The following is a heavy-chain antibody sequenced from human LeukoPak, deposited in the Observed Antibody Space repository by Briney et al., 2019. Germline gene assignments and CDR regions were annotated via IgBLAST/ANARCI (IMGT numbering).Heavy chain of an antibody. J-gene: IGHJ5*02. CDR2: IYTSGST. Sequence: PSETLSLTCTVSGGSITGGGYYWSWIRQTAGKGLEWIGRIYTSGSTNYNPSLNSRVTISVDTSKDQFSLKLSSVTAADTAVYYCARADDSSSNWFDPWGQGTLVTVSS. V-gene: IGHV4-61*02. CDR1: GGSITGGGYY. D-gene: IGHD6-13*01. CDR3: ARADDSSSNWFDP.